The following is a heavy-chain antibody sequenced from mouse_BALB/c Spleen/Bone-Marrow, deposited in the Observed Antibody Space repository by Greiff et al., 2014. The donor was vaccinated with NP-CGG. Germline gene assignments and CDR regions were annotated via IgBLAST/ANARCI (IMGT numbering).Heavy chain of an antibody. V-gene: IGHV2-6-7*01. D-gene: IGHD2-4*01. CDR1: GFSLTGYG. Sequence: VQLAESGPGLVAPSQSLSITCTVSGFSLTGYGVSWVRQSPGKGLEWLGMIWGDGSTDYNSALKSRLSISKDNSKSQVFLKMNSLQTDDTARYYFTRDSFLITRALDYWGQGTSVTVSS. CDR2: IWGDGST. CDR3: TRDSFLITRALDY. J-gene: IGHJ4*01.